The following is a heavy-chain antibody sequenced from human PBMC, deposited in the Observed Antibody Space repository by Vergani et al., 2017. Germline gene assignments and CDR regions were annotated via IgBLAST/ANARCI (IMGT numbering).Heavy chain of an antibody. J-gene: IGHJ5*02. V-gene: IGHV4-31*03. CDR2: IYYSGST. D-gene: IGHD2-2*01. CDR3: ARPGSCSSTSWYLWYWCDP. CDR1: GGSISSGGYY. Sequence: QVQLQESGPGLVKPSQTLSLTCTVSGGSISSGGYYWSWIRQHPGKGLEWIGYIYYSGSTYYNPSLKSRVSISVDTSKNQFSLKLSSVTAADTAVYYCARPGSCSSTSWYLWYWCDPWGQGTLVTVSS.